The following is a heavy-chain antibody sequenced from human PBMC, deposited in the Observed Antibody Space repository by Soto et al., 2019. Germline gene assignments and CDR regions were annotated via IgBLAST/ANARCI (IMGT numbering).Heavy chain of an antibody. CDR3: ATPPPYYYDSSVYLDP. J-gene: IGHJ5*02. CDR1: GYTLTELS. D-gene: IGHD3-22*01. CDR2: FDPEDGET. Sequence: ASVKVSCKVSGYTLTELSMHWVRQAPGKGLEWMGGFDPEDGETIYAQKFQGRVTMTEDTSTDTAYMELSSLRSEDTAVYYCATPPPYYYDSSVYLDPWGQGTLVTVSS. V-gene: IGHV1-24*01.